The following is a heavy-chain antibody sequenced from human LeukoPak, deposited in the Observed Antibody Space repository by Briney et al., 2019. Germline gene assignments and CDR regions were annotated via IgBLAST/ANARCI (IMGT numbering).Heavy chain of an antibody. J-gene: IGHJ4*02. CDR1: GFTFSSYG. Sequence: GGSLRLPCAASGFTFSSYGMHWVRQAPGKGLEWVAFIRYDGSNKYYADSVKGRFTISRDNSKNTLYLQMNTLRPEDTAVYYCAKDRYSTSSTFTINPFDYWGQGILVTVSS. D-gene: IGHD6-13*01. V-gene: IGHV3-30*02. CDR2: IRYDGSNK. CDR3: AKDRYSTSSTFTINPFDY.